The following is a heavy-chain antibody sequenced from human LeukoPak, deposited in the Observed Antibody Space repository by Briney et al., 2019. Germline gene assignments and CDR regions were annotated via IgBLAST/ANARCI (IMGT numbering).Heavy chain of an antibody. Sequence: GGSLRLSCAASGYTFSSYWMHWVRQAPGKGLVWVSRINSDGSSTSYADSVKGRFTISRDNAKNTLYLQMNSLRAEDTAVYYCARDVTMVRVGLDYWGQGTLVTVSS. CDR2: INSDGSST. J-gene: IGHJ4*02. CDR1: GYTFSSYW. V-gene: IGHV3-74*01. D-gene: IGHD3-10*01. CDR3: ARDVTMVRVGLDY.